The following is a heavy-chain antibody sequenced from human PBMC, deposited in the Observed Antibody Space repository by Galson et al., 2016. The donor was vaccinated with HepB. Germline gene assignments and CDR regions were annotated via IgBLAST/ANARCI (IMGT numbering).Heavy chain of an antibody. CDR1: GFTFSSDS. CDR3: ATKNSPSGGVFDY. D-gene: IGHD6-6*01. CDR2: ISRSSSLI. J-gene: IGHJ4*02. Sequence: SLRLSCADSGFTFSSDSMNWVRQAPGKGLEWISSISRSSSLIYYADSVTGRFTISRDNAKRSLYLQMNSLRVEDTAVYFCATKNSPSGGVFDYWGQGTLVTVSS. V-gene: IGHV3-21*04.